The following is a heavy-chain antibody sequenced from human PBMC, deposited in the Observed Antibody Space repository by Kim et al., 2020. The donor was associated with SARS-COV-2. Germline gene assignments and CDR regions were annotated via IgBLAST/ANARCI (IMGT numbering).Heavy chain of an antibody. J-gene: IGHJ4*01. CDR1: GYSISSGYY. CDR2: IYHSGST. V-gene: IGHV4-38-2*02. CDR3: AREGYCSGGSCYPGADY. Sequence: SETLSLTCTVSGYSISSGYYWGWIRQPPGKGLEWIGSIYHSGSTYYNPSLKSRATISVDTSKNQFSLKLSSVTAADTAVYYCAREGYCSGGSCYPGADY. D-gene: IGHD2-15*01.